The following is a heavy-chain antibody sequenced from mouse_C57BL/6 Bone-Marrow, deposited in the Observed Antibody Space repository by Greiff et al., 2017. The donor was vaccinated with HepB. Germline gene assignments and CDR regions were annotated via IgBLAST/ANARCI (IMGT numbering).Heavy chain of an antibody. CDR1: GYSFTGYY. CDR2: INPSTGGT. Sequence: VQLKESGPELVKPGASVKISCKASGYSFTGYYMNWVKQSPEKSLEWIGEINPSTGGTTYNQKFKAKATLTVDKSSSTAYMQLKSLTSEDSAVYYCARNYGSRRDWYFDVWGTGTTVTVSS. D-gene: IGHD1-1*01. CDR3: ARNYGSRRDWYFDV. V-gene: IGHV1-42*01. J-gene: IGHJ1*03.